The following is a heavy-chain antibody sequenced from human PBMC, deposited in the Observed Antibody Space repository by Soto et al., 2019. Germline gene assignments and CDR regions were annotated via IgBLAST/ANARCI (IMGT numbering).Heavy chain of an antibody. CDR3: TRDGGRHSGGIDY. CDR1: GGTFSSYS. Sequence: QVQLVQSGAEVKKPGSSVKVSCKASGGTFSSYSINWVRQAPGQGLEWMGEIIPIFGTANYAQKFQGRVTITADESTSTAYMELSSLRSEDTAVYYGTRDGGRHSGGIDYWGQGTLVTVSS. CDR2: IIPIFGTA. D-gene: IGHD1-26*01. J-gene: IGHJ4*02. V-gene: IGHV1-69*01.